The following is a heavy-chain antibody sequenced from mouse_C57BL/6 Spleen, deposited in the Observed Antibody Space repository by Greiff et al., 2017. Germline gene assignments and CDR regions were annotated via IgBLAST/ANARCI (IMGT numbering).Heavy chain of an antibody. CDR2: IHPNSGST. D-gene: IGHD1-1*01. CDR1: GYTFTRYW. V-gene: IGHV1-64*01. J-gene: IGHJ1*03. CDR3: AREGTTVVATRYFDV. Sequence: QVQLQQPGAELVKPGASVKLSCKASGYTFTRYWMHWVKQRPGQGLEWIGMIHPNSGSTNYNEKFKSKATLTVDKSSSTAYMQLSSLTSEDSAVYYCAREGTTVVATRYFDVWGTGPTVTVSS.